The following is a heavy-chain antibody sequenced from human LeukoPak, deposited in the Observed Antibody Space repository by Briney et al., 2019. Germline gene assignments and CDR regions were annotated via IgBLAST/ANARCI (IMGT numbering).Heavy chain of an antibody. V-gene: IGHV3-23*01. CDR3: AKELLGYYYYCMDV. CDR1: GFTFSSYA. D-gene: IGHD2-15*01. Sequence: GGSLRLSCAASGFTFSSYAMSWVRQAPGKGLEWVSVISGSGGTTYYADSVKGRFTIPRDNSKNTLYLQMNSLRAEDTAVYYCAKELLGYYYYCMDVWGKGTTVTVSS. CDR2: ISGSGGTT. J-gene: IGHJ6*03.